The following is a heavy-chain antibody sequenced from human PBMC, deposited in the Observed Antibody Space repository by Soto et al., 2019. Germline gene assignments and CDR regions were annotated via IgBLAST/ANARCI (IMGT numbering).Heavy chain of an antibody. D-gene: IGHD2-15*01. CDR2: ISYDGSNK. CDR1: GFTFSSYG. V-gene: IGHV3-30*18. Sequence: QMQVVESGGGVVQPGRSLRLSCAASGFTFSSYGMHWVRQAPGKGLEWVAVISYDGSNKYYADSVKGRFTISRDNSKNALFLQMDCLSAEDKAVYYCAKDQGPCSGGSCPPRYCSGMDVWGQGTTVTVSS. CDR3: AKDQGPCSGGSCPPRYCSGMDV. J-gene: IGHJ6*02.